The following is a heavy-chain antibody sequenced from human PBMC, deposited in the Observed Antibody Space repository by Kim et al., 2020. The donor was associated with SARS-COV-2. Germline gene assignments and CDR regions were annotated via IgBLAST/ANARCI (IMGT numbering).Heavy chain of an antibody. CDR3: ARGHSSSWKLYLDAFDI. V-gene: IGHV3-20*01. J-gene: IGHJ3*02. CDR1: GFTFDDYG. Sequence: GGSLRLSCAASGFTFDDYGMSWVRQAPGKGLEWVSGINWNGGSTGYADSVKGRFTISRDNVKNSLYLQMNSLRAEDTALYHCARGHSSSWKLYLDAFDIWGQGTMVTVSS. D-gene: IGHD6-13*01. CDR2: INWNGGST.